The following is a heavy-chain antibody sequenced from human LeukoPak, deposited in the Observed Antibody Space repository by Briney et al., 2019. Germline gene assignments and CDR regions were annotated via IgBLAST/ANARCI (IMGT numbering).Heavy chain of an antibody. J-gene: IGHJ3*02. V-gene: IGHV3-11*06. CDR2: ISSSSSYI. D-gene: IGHD6-13*01. CDR1: GFTFSDYY. Sequence: GGSLRLSCAASGFTFSDYYMSWIRQAPGKGREWVSYISSSSSYIYYADSVKGRFTISRDNAKNSLYLQMNSLRAEDTAVYYCARRIAAADLDAFDIWGQGTMVTVSS. CDR3: ARRIAAADLDAFDI.